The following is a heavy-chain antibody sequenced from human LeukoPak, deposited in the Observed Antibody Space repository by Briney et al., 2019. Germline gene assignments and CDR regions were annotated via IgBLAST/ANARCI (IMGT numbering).Heavy chain of an antibody. CDR3: AREIGSGSYPFDY. Sequence: ASMKVSCEASGYTFTSYVINWVRQAPGQGLEWMGWISAYNDNTNYAQKFQGRVTMTTDTSTSTAYMELRSLRSDDTAVYFCAREIGSGSYPFDYWGQGTLVTVSS. J-gene: IGHJ4*02. CDR1: GYTFTSYV. D-gene: IGHD3-10*01. V-gene: IGHV1-18*01. CDR2: ISAYNDNT.